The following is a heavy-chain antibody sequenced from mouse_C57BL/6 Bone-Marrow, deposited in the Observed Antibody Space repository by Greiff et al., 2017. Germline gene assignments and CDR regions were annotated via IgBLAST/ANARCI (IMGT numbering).Heavy chain of an antibody. CDR2: IDPSDSET. J-gene: IGHJ4*01. Sequence: QVQLKQPGAELVRPGSSVKLSCKASGYTFTSYWMHWVKQRPIQGLEWIGNIDPSDSETHYNQKFKDKATLTVDKSSSTAYMQLSSLTSEDSAVYYCARGGWLLRDYAMDYWGQGTSVTVSS. CDR1: GYTFTSYW. CDR3: ARGGWLLRDYAMDY. V-gene: IGHV1-52*01. D-gene: IGHD2-3*01.